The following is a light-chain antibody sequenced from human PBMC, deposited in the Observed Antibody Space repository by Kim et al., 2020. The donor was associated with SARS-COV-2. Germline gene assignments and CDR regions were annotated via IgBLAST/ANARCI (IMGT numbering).Light chain of an antibody. CDR3: LQHNSYPWT. V-gene: IGKV1-17*01. CDR1: QGIRND. CDR2: AAS. Sequence: ASVGDRVTITCRESQGIRNDLGRYQQKPGTAPTRLIYAASSLQSGVPSTCSGSGSGTEFTLTFSSLQPGDFATYYCLQHNSYPWTFGQGTKVDIK. J-gene: IGKJ1*01.